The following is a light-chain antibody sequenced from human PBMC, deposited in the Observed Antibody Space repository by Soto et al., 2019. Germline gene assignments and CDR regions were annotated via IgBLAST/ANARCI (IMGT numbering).Light chain of an antibody. Sequence: EIVLTQSPATLSLSPGESATLSGRASQSVGTFLAWYQHKPGQAPRLLILDASTRATGVPPRFSGSKSGTDFTLTISRLEPEDFAVYYCQQRRTWPLTFGGGTKVDI. CDR1: QSVGTF. J-gene: IGKJ4*01. V-gene: IGKV3-11*01. CDR2: DAS. CDR3: QQRRTWPLT.